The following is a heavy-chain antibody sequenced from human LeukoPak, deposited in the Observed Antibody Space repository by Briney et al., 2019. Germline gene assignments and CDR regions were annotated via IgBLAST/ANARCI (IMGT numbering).Heavy chain of an antibody. J-gene: IGHJ4*02. CDR2: ISWNSGTI. CDR3: ARDQNAIAVAFDY. D-gene: IGHD6-19*01. CDR1: GFTFDDYA. Sequence: GGSLRLSCAASGFTFDDYAMHWVRQAPGKCLEWVSGISWNSGTIGYADSVKGRFTISRDNAKNSLYLRMNSLRAEDTALYYCARDQNAIAVAFDYWGQGTLVTVSS. V-gene: IGHV3-9*01.